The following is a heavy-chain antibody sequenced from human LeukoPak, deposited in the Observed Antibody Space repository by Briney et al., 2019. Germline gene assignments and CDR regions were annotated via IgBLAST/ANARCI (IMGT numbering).Heavy chain of an antibody. CDR3: ARDYYDSSGPLPRAFDI. CDR1: GGTFSSYA. CDR2: IIPIFGTA. Sequence: SVKVSCKASGGTFSSYAISWVRQAPGQGLEWMGRIIPIFGTANYAQKYQGRVTITTDESTSTAYMELSSLRSEDTAVYYCARDYYDSSGPLPRAFDIWGQGTMVTVSS. D-gene: IGHD3-22*01. V-gene: IGHV1-69*05. J-gene: IGHJ3*02.